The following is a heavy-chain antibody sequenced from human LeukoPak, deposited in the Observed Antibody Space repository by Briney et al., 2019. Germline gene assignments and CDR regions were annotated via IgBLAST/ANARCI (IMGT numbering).Heavy chain of an antibody. CDR3: ARDRSTSCCHYYYYYMDV. J-gene: IGHJ6*03. CDR2: IKQDGSEK. D-gene: IGHD2-2*01. Sequence: GGSLRLSCAASGFTFSSYWMSWVRQAPGKGLEWVANIKQDGSEKYYVDSVKGRFTISRDNAKNSLYLQMNSLRAEDTAVYYCARDRSTSCCHYYYYYMDVWGKGTTVTASS. V-gene: IGHV3-7*01. CDR1: GFTFSSYW.